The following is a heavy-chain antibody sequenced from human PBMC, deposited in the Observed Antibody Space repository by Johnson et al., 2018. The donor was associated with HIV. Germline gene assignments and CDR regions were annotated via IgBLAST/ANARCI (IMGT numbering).Heavy chain of an antibody. CDR3: SKGATYYYGSGSYYTGSAFDI. CDR1: GFTVSSNY. Sequence: VQLVESGGGLIQPGGSLRLSCAASGFTVSSNYMSWVRQAPGKGLEWVSAISGSGGRKYYADSVKGRFTISRDNSKTALYLQMNRRRAEYTAVYYCSKGATYYYGSGSYYTGSAFDIWGQGTMVTVSS. J-gene: IGHJ3*02. CDR2: ISGSGGRK. D-gene: IGHD3-10*01. V-gene: IGHV3-23*04.